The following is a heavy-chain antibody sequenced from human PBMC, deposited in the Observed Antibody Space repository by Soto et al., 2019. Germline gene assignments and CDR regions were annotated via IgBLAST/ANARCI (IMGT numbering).Heavy chain of an antibody. CDR1: GITYNTYA. Sequence: QVQLVQSGPEMTKPGASVKLSCKASGITYNTYAIHWVRQAPGQGLEWMGWINAGNGDTRISQNFQGRVTLTRDTSASTVYMDLDSLKSEDTGVYYCARAISGYVTWGQGTLVTVSS. CDR2: INAGNGDT. CDR3: ARAISGYVT. J-gene: IGHJ4*02. V-gene: IGHV1-3*01. D-gene: IGHD5-12*01.